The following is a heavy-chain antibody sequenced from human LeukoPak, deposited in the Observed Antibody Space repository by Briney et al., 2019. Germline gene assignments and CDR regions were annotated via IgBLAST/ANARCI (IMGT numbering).Heavy chain of an antibody. J-gene: IGHJ4*02. CDR2: IKQDGSEK. Sequence: PGGSLRLSCAASGFTFSSCWMSWVRQAPGKGLEWVANIKQDGSEKYYVDSVKGRFTISRDNAKNSLYLQMNSLRAEDTAVYYCARGGLTYYDFWSGNLDYWGQGTLVTVSS. CDR3: ARGGLTYYDFWSGNLDY. V-gene: IGHV3-7*01. CDR1: GFTFSSCW. D-gene: IGHD3-3*01.